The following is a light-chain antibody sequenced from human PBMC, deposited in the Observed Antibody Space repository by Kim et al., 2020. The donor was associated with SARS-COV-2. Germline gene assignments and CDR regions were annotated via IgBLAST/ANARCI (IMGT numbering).Light chain of an antibody. Sequence: VSPGQTASITCSGDKLGDKYACWYQQKPGQSPVLVIYEDSKRPSGIPERFSGSNSGNTATLTISGTQAMDEADYYCQAWDSSTAVFGGGTQLTVL. CDR3: QAWDSSTAV. J-gene: IGLJ2*01. V-gene: IGLV3-1*01. CDR1: KLGDKY. CDR2: EDS.